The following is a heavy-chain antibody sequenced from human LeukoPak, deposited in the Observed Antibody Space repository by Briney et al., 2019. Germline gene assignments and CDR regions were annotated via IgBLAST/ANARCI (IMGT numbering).Heavy chain of an antibody. J-gene: IGHJ4*02. Sequence: SETLSLTCAVSGGPFSGYFWSWIRQSSGKGLEWIGEIHNSGTTNYNPSLNSRVTISEDTSKNQFYLNLSSVTAADTGVYYCARRYYYNLGSFPFDFWGQGTLVTVSS. CDR1: GGPFSGYF. CDR2: IHNSGTT. CDR3: ARRYYYNLGSFPFDF. D-gene: IGHD3-10*01. V-gene: IGHV4-34*01.